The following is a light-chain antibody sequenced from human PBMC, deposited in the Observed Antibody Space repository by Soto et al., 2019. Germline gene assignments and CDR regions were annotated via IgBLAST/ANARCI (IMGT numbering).Light chain of an antibody. J-gene: IGKJ4*01. CDR3: QQRSNWPT. CDR1: QTVRRN. Sequence: EIFLTQSPGTLSLSPGERATLSCRTSQTVRRNALVWYQQRPGQAPRLLIYDASNRATGIPARFSGSGSGTDFTLTISSLEPEDFAVYYCQQRSNWPTFGGGTKVDIK. CDR2: DAS. V-gene: IGKV3-11*01.